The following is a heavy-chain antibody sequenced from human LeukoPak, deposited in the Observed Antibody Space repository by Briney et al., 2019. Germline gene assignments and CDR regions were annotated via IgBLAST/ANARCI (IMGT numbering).Heavy chain of an antibody. V-gene: IGHV3-30*18. J-gene: IGHJ6*02. CDR3: AKDSSARVATIPYYGMDV. Sequence: GGSLRLSCAASGFTFSSYGMHWVRQAPGKGLEWVAVISYDGSNKYYADSVKGRFTISRDNSKNTLYLQMNSLRAEDTAVYYCAKDSSARVATIPYYGMDVWGQGTTVTVSS. CDR2: ISYDGSNK. D-gene: IGHD5-12*01. CDR1: GFTFSSYG.